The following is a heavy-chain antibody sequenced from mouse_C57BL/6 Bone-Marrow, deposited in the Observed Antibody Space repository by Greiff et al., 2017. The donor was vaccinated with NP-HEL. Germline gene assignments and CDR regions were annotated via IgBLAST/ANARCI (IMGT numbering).Heavy chain of an antibody. CDR3: AGRRYWYFDV. CDR1: GYTFTSYG. CDR2: IYPRSGNT. V-gene: IGHV1-81*01. J-gene: IGHJ1*03. Sequence: QVQLQQSGAELARPGASVKLSCKASGYTFTSYGISWVKQRTGQGLEWIGEIYPRSGNTYYNEKFKGKPTLTADKSSSTAYMELRSLTSEDSAVYFCAGRRYWYFDVWGTGTTVTVSS.